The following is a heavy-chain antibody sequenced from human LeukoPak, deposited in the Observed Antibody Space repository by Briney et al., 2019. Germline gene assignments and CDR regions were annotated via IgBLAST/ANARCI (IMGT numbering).Heavy chain of an antibody. J-gene: IGHJ4*02. CDR3: ARSIYYDFWSGSGNTAYFDY. Sequence: SETLSLTCTVSGGSISSYYWSWIRQPPGKGLEWIGYIYYSGSTNYNPSLKSRVTISVDTSKNQFSLKPSSVTAADTAVYYCARSIYYDFWSGSGNTAYFDYWGQGTLVTVSS. D-gene: IGHD3-3*01. V-gene: IGHV4-59*08. CDR1: GGSISSYY. CDR2: IYYSGST.